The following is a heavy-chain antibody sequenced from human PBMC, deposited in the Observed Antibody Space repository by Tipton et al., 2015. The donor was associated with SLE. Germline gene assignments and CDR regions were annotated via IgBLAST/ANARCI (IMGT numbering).Heavy chain of an antibody. CDR2: IYHSGST. J-gene: IGHJ6*02. CDR1: GYSISIDYF. D-gene: IGHD1-26*01. CDR3: VRDDGAGPYYYGMDV. Sequence: TLSLTCAVSGYSISIDYFWGWVRQPPGKGLGWIGSIYHSGSTYYNPSLKSRVTILIDTSKNQFSLKLSSVTAADTAVYYCVRDDGAGPYYYGMDVWGQGP. V-gene: IGHV4-38-2*02.